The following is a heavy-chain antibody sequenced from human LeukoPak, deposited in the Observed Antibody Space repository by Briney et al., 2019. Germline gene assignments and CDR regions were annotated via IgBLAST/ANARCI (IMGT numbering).Heavy chain of an antibody. CDR2: ISSSSSYI. J-gene: IGHJ4*02. D-gene: IGHD2-21*02. CDR1: GFTFSSYS. Sequence: GGSLTLPCAASGFTFSSYSMNWVRQAPGKGLEWVSSISSSSSYINYADSVKGRFTISRDNAKNSLYLQMNSLRAEDTAVYYCARDVTHCGGDCYSGDYWGQGTLVTVSS. V-gene: IGHV3-21*01. CDR3: ARDVTHCGGDCYSGDY.